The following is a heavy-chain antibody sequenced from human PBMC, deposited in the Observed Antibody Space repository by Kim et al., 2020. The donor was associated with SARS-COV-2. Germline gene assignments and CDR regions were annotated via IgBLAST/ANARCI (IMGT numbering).Heavy chain of an antibody. CDR2: IRSHINDFAT. J-gene: IGHJ6*02. Sequence: GGSLRLSCAASDFSLRDYGVHWVRQVPGKGLEWVGRIRSHINDFATAYSVSVQGRFTISRDDSRNAAFLHLTRLQTDDAAVYYCTRRHTGNDSHDYMYFGMDVWGRGTKVTVSS. CDR1: DFSLRDYG. V-gene: IGHV3-73*01. D-gene: IGHD2-8*02. CDR3: TRRHTGNDSHDYMYFGMDV.